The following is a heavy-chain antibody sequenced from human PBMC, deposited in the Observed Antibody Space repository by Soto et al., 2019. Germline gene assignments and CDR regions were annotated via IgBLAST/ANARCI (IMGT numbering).Heavy chain of an antibody. CDR1: GGTFSSYA. V-gene: IGHV1-69*13. J-gene: IGHJ6*02. Sequence: ASVKVSCKASGGTFSSYAISWVRQAPGQGLEWMGGIIPIFGTANYAQKFQGRVTITADESTSTAYMELSSLRSEDTAVYYCASDLTVTTGYYYYYGMDVWCQGTTVTVSS. CDR2: IIPIFGTA. D-gene: IGHD4-17*01. CDR3: ASDLTVTTGYYYYYGMDV.